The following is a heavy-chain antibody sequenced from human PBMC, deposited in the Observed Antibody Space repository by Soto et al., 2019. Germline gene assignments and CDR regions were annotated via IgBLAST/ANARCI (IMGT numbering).Heavy chain of an antibody. CDR2: IRGFSPYT. V-gene: IGHV3-21*01. CDR1: GFTFRTYT. D-gene: IGHD2-15*01. J-gene: IGHJ6*02. CDR3: ARDRGYDAHDYYYNAMDV. Sequence: EVQLVESGGGLVKPGGSLRLSCISSGFTFRTYTMNGVRQAPGKGLEWVSGIRGFSPYTFYAESVKGRFTISTDNAKNSLYLQMNSLRAEDTAVYYCARDRGYDAHDYYYNAMDVWGQGTTVTVSS.